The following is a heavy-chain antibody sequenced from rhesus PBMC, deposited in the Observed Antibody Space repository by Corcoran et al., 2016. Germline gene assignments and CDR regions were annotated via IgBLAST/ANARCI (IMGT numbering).Heavy chain of an antibody. V-gene: IGHV2-95*01. Sequence: QVTLKESGPALVKPTQTLTLTCTFSGFSISTSGTGVGWIRQPPGKAPELLASIYWNDSKYYRTSLKSRLTISKDTSKNQVVLTMTNMDPVDTATYYCARVLSGSWNGGYFEFCGLCALV. D-gene: IGHD6-25*01. J-gene: IGHJ1*01. CDR2: IYWNDSK. CDR3: ARVLSGSWNGGYFEF. CDR1: GFSISTSGTG.